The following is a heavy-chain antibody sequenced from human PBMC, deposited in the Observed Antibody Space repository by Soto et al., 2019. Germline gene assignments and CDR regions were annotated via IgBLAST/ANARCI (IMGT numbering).Heavy chain of an antibody. V-gene: IGHV4-34*01. Sequence: QVQLQQWGAGLLKPSETLSLTCAVYGGSFSGYYWRWIRQPPGKGLEWIGEINHSGSTNYNPSLTSRVTISVDKSKDQFSLKLSSVTAADTVVYYCARDSTTVTDDAFDIWGQGTMVTVSS. CDR2: INHSGST. J-gene: IGHJ3*02. D-gene: IGHD4-4*01. CDR3: ARDSTTVTDDAFDI. CDR1: GGSFSGYY.